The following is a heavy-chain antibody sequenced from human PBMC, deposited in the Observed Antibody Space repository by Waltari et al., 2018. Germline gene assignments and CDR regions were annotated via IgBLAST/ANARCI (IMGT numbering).Heavy chain of an antibody. D-gene: IGHD5-12*01. CDR2: IYYSGST. V-gene: IGHV4-30-4*08. CDR3: ARALDIVATIRVGNYFDY. J-gene: IGHJ4*02. CDR1: GGSISSGDYY. Sequence: QVQLQESGPGLVKPSQTLSLTCTVSGGSISSGDYYWSWIRQPPGKGLEWIGYIYYSGSTYYNPSLKSRVTISVDTSKNQFSLKLSSVTAADTAVYYCARALDIVATIRVGNYFDYWGQGTLVTVSS.